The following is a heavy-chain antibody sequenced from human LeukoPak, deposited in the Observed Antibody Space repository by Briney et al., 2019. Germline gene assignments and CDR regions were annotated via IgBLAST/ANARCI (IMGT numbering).Heavy chain of an antibody. V-gene: IGHV4-59*11. CDR1: GDSFRSHV. J-gene: IGHJ6*02. CDR3: ARQVGRAYGMDV. Sequence: SETLSLTCTVSGDSFRSHVWSWLRQPPGKGLEWIGFILYDGNTRYNPSLKSRVTISVDTSKNQFSLKLTSVTSADTAVYYCARQVGRAYGMDVWGQGTTVTVSS. CDR2: ILYDGNT.